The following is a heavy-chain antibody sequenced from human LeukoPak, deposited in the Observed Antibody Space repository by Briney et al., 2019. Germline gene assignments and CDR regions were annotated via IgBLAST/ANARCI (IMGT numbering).Heavy chain of an antibody. Sequence: SETLSLTCTVSGGSISSYYWSWIRQPPGKGLEWIGYIYYSGSTYYNPSLKSRVTISVDTSKNQFSLKLSSVTAADTAVYYCAREGEYYDYVWGRLYGMDVWGQGTTVTVSS. V-gene: IGHV4-59*12. CDR3: AREGEYYDYVWGRLYGMDV. CDR2: IYYSGST. D-gene: IGHD3-16*01. J-gene: IGHJ6*02. CDR1: GGSISSYY.